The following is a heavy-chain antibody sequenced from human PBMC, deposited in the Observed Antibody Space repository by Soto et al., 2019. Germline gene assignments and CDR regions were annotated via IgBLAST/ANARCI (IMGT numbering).Heavy chain of an antibody. CDR1: GGTFSSYA. CDR3: VRPLGGYYGEGKLSLYYYGMDV. Sequence: QVQLVQSGAEVKKPGSSVKVSCKASGGTFSSYAISWVRQAPGQGLEWMGGIIPIFGTANYAQKFQGRVTITADECTRGDDVEVSSMGPSETAVYYYVRPLGGYYGEGKLSLYYYGMDVWGQGTTVTVSS. D-gene: IGHD3-10*01. V-gene: IGHV1-69*01. CDR2: IIPIFGTA. J-gene: IGHJ6*02.